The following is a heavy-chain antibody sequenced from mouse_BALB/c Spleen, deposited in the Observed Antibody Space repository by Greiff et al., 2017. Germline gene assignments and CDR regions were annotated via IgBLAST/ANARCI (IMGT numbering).Heavy chain of an antibody. D-gene: IGHD1-3*01. CDR3: ARRITFYAMDY. CDR1: GYAFTNYL. V-gene: IGHV1-54*03. CDR2: INPGSGGT. Sequence: QVQLQQSGAELVRPGTSVKVSCKASGYAFTNYLIEWVKQRPGQGLEWIGVINPGSGGTNYNEKFKGKATLTADKSSSTAYMQLSSLTSDDSAVYFCARRITFYAMDYWGQGTSVTVSS. J-gene: IGHJ4*01.